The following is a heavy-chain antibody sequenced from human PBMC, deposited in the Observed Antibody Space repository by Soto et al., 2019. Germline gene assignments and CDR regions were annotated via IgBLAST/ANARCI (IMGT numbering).Heavy chain of an antibody. J-gene: IGHJ4*02. D-gene: IGHD2-2*01. CDR3: ARGDPAGTYCSSTSCYFRFDY. CDR1: GGTFSSYA. Sequence: SVKVSCKASGGTFSSYAISWVRQAPGQGLEWMGGIIPIFGTANYAQKFQGRVTITADESTSTAYMELSSLRSEDTAVYYCARGDPAGTYCSSTSCYFRFDYWGQGTLVTVSS. V-gene: IGHV1-69*13. CDR2: IIPIFGTA.